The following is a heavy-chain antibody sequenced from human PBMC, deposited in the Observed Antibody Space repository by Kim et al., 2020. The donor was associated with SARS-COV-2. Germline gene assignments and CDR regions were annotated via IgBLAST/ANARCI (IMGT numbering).Heavy chain of an antibody. J-gene: IGHJ4*02. Sequence: ASVKVSCKASGYTFTSYAMNWVRQAPGQGLEWMGWINTNTGNPTYAQGFTGRFVFSLDTSVSTAYLQISSLKAEDTAVYYCARTTYYYDSSGYPNFDYWGQGTLVTVSS. CDR3: ARTTYYYDSSGYPNFDY. CDR2: INTNTGNP. V-gene: IGHV7-4-1*02. CDR1: GYTFTSYA. D-gene: IGHD3-22*01.